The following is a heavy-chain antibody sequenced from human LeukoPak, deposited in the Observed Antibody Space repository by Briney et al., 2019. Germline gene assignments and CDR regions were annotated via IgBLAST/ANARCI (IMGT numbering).Heavy chain of an antibody. CDR2: IYYSGST. V-gene: IGHV4-59*01. D-gene: IGHD6-19*01. CDR3: ASLIAVAGQVDY. CDR1: GGSISSYY. J-gene: IGHJ4*02. Sequence: SETLSLTCTVSGGSISSYYWSWIRQPPGKGLEWVGYIYYSGSTNYNPSLKSRVTISVDTSKNQFSLKLSSVTAADTAVYYCASLIAVAGQVDYWGQGTLVTVSS.